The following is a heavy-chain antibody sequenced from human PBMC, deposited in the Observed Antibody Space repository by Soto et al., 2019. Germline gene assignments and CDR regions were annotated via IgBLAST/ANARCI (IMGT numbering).Heavy chain of an antibody. CDR1: GYSFTSYW. J-gene: IGHJ6*02. V-gene: IGHV5-51*01. Sequence: GESLKISCQGSGYSFTSYWIGWVRQMPGRGLEWVAIIYPADSNTRYSPSFRGQATISADKSISTAYLQWSSLKASDTAIYYCARPFGMDVWGQGTTVTVSS. CDR2: IYPADSNT. CDR3: ARPFGMDV.